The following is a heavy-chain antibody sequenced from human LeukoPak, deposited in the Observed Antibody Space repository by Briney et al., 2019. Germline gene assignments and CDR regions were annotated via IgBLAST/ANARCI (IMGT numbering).Heavy chain of an antibody. CDR2: IFYSGTT. Sequence: SETLSLTCTVSGGSISSYYWSWIRQPPGKGLEWIGFIFYSGTTNYNPSLKSRVTISVDTSKNQFSLKLSSVTAADTAVYYCARQSGSYGVYYYYMDVWGKGTTVTISS. V-gene: IGHV4-59*08. CDR1: GGSISSYY. CDR3: ARQSGSYGVYYYYMDV. D-gene: IGHD1-26*01. J-gene: IGHJ6*03.